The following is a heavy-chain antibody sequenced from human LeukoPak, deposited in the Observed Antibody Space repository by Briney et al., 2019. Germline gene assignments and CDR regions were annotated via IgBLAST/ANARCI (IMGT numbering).Heavy chain of an antibody. CDR1: GFTFSNYN. D-gene: IGHD3-3*01. Sequence: GGSLRLSSAASGFTFSNYNMNWVRQAPGKGLEWVSSISSSSSYIYYADSVKGRFTISRGNAKNSLSLQMNSLRAEDTAVYYCAREDFGHDYWGQGTLVTVSS. CDR2: ISSSSSYI. CDR3: AREDFGHDY. V-gene: IGHV3-21*01. J-gene: IGHJ4*02.